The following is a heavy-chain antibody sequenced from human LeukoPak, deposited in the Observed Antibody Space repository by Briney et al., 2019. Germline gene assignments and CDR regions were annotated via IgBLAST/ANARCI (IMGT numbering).Heavy chain of an antibody. J-gene: IGHJ6*04. V-gene: IGHV1-3*01. D-gene: IGHD3-10*01. Sequence: ASVKVSCKASGYTFTSYAMHWVRQAPGQRREGMGWINAGNGNTKYSQKFQGRVTITRDTSASTAYMELSSMRSKDTAVDYCTRGKLDYGSGSYYKGYYYYGMDVWGKGTTVTVSS. CDR3: TRGKLDYGSGSYYKGYYYYGMDV. CDR2: INAGNGNT. CDR1: GYTFTSYA.